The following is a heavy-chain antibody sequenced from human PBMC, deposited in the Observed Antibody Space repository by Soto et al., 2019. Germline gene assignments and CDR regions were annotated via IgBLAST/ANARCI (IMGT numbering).Heavy chain of an antibody. CDR1: GFTFSSYG. Sequence: QVQLVESGGGVVQPGRSLRLSCAASGFTFSSYGMHWVRQAPGKGLEWVAVISYDGSNKYYADSVKGRFTISRDNSKNTLYLQMNSLRAEDTAVYYCAKGFDYDPGYFDYWDQGTLVTVSS. CDR2: ISYDGSNK. V-gene: IGHV3-30*18. CDR3: AKGFDYDPGYFDY. D-gene: IGHD4-17*01. J-gene: IGHJ4*02.